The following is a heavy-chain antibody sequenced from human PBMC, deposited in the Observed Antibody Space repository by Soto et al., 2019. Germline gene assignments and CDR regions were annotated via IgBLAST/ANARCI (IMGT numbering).Heavy chain of an antibody. D-gene: IGHD3-10*01. CDR1: GFTFSSYG. V-gene: IGHV3-30*03. J-gene: IGHJ6*02. Sequence: GGSLRLSCAASGFTFSSYGMHWVRQAPGKGLEWVAVISYDGSNKYYADSVKGRFTISRDNSKNTLYLQMNSLRAEDTAVYYCARTEPRGDYGSGSYYKYYYGMDVWGQGTTVTVSS. CDR3: ARTEPRGDYGSGSYYKYYYGMDV. CDR2: ISYDGSNK.